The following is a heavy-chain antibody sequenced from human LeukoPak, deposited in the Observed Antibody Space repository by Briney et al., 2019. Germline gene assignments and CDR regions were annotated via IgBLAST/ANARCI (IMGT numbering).Heavy chain of an antibody. D-gene: IGHD3-22*01. V-gene: IGHV1-18*01. Sequence: ASVKVSCKASGYTFTSHGISWVRQAPGQGLEWMGWISAYNGNTNYAQKLQGRVTMTTDTSTSTAYMELRSLRSDDTAVYYCAREGDYYDTSGTLDYWGQGTLVTVSS. CDR2: ISAYNGNT. CDR1: GYTFTSHG. J-gene: IGHJ4*02. CDR3: AREGDYYDTSGTLDY.